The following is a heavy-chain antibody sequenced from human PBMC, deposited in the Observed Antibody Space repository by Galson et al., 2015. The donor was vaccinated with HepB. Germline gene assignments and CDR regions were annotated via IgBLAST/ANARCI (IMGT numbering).Heavy chain of an antibody. CDR2: IYYSGST. CDR1: GGSISSYY. V-gene: IGHV4-59*01. Sequence: SETLSLTCTVSGGSISSYYWSWIRQPPGKGLEWIGYIYYSGSTNYNPSLKSRVTISVDTSKNQFSLKLSSVTAADTAVYYCAREWSGGMNWFDPWGQGTLVTVSS. CDR3: AREWSGGMNWFDP. D-gene: IGHD3-3*01. J-gene: IGHJ5*02.